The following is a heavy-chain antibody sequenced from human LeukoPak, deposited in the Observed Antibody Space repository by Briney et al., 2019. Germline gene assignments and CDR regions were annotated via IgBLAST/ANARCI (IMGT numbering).Heavy chain of an antibody. D-gene: IGHD3-22*01. CDR1: EFTFSSYW. V-gene: IGHV3-23*01. Sequence: GGSLRLSCAASEFTFSSYWMTWVRQAPGKGLEWVSAISGSGGSTYYADSVKGRFTISRDNSKNTLYLQMNSLRAEDTAVYYCAKGDYDSSGYYYSIGQLYDYWGQGTLVTVSS. J-gene: IGHJ4*02. CDR3: AKGDYDSSGYYYSIGQLYDY. CDR2: ISGSGGST.